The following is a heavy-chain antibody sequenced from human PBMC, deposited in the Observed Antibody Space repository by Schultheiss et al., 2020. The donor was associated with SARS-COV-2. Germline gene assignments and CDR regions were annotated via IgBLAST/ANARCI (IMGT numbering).Heavy chain of an antibody. Sequence: SETLSLTCAVYGGSFSGYYWSWIRQHPGKGLEWIASIYYSGSTYYNSSLKSRVTISVDTSKNQFSLKLSSVTAADTAVYYCARAITGGSNFNWFDPWGQGTLVTVSS. CDR1: GGSFSGYY. V-gene: IGHV4-34*01. D-gene: IGHD3-16*01. J-gene: IGHJ5*02. CDR2: IYYSGST. CDR3: ARAITGGSNFNWFDP.